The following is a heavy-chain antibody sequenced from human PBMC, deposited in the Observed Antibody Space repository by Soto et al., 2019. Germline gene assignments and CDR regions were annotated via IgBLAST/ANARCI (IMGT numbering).Heavy chain of an antibody. J-gene: IGHJ4*02. CDR1: GGSISSGGYS. V-gene: IGHV4-61*08. CDR3: ARRRGTYFDY. CDR2: IYYSGST. Sequence: SETLSLTCAVSGGSISSGGYSWTWIRQPPGKGLEWIGYIYYSGSTNYNPSLKSRVTISVDTSKNQFSLKLSSVTAADTAVYYCARRRGTYFDYWGQGTLVTVSS. D-gene: IGHD3-10*01.